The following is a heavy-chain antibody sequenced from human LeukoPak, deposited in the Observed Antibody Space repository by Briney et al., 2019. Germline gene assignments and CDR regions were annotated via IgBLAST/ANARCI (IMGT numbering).Heavy chain of an antibody. D-gene: IGHD5-18*01. V-gene: IGHV4-59*01. CDR1: GGSISSYY. CDR2: IYYSGST. Sequence: SETLSLTCTVPGGSISSYYWSWIRQPPGKGLEWIGYIYYSGSTNYNPSLKSRVTISVDTSKNQFSLKLSSVTAADTAVYYCARGNTAMAPPYHYYYMDVWGKGTTVTVSS. J-gene: IGHJ6*03. CDR3: ARGNTAMAPPYHYYYMDV.